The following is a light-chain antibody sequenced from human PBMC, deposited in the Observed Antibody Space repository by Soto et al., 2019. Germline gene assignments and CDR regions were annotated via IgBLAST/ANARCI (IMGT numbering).Light chain of an antibody. J-gene: IGKJ5*01. V-gene: IGKV3-11*01. CDR2: GAS. Sequence: IVLTQSPGTLSLSPGARTPLSCRASQSISRYLAWYQQKPGQGPRLLIYGASSRATGTPARFSGSGSGTDFTLTISSLDPEDSAVYYCQQRNVWPPVTFGQGTRLEIK. CDR3: QQRNVWPPVT. CDR1: QSISRY.